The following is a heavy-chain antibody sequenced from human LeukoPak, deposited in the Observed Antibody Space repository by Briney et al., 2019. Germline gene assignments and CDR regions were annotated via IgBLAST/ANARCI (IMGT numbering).Heavy chain of an antibody. CDR1: GGSISRSSYY. D-gene: IGHD3-3*01. CDR3: ATWRNAFDI. J-gene: IGHJ3*02. Sequence: SETLSLTCTVSGGSISRSSYYWAWIRQPPGKGLEWLSNVYYSGNAYYNPSLKTRLTVSVDTSKNQFSLKMRSVTAADTAVYYCATWRNAFDIWGQGAMVTVSS. CDR2: VYYSGNA. V-gene: IGHV4-39*01.